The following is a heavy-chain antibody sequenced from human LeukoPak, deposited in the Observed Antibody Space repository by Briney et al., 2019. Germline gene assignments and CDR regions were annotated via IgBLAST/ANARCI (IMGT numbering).Heavy chain of an antibody. CDR2: IKSDGSIT. CDR3: ARGGYFDN. Sequence: GSLRLSCAASGFTFSSYWMHWVRQASGKGLVWVSRIKSDGSITFYADSVRGRFTISRDNAKNTLYLQMSSLRAEDTAVYYCARGGYFDNWGQGTVVTVSS. J-gene: IGHJ4*02. V-gene: IGHV3-74*01. CDR1: GFTFSSYW.